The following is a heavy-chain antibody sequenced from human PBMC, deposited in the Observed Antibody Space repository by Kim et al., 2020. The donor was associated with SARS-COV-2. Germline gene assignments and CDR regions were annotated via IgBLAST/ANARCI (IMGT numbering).Heavy chain of an antibody. V-gene: IGHV4-34*01. J-gene: IGHJ2*01. CDR2: INHSGST. D-gene: IGHD3-9*01. CDR3: ARGGRQSLTGSYTDWYFDL. CDR1: GGSISGYY. Sequence: SETLSLTCAVDGGSISGYYWSWIRQPPGKGLEWIGEINHSGSTNYKLSLKSRVTISVDTSKNQFSLKVNFVTAADTAVYYCARGGRQSLTGSYTDWYFDLWGRGTLVTVSS.